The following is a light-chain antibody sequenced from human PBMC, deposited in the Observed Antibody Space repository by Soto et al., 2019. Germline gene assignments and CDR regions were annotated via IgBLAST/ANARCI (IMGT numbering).Light chain of an antibody. Sequence: DIQMTQSPSSLSASVGDRVTITCRASQSISSYLNWYQQKPGKAPKLLIYGASTLQSGVPSRFSGSGSGTDFTLTISSLQPEDFATYYCQQSYSTPRTFGQGTNVDIK. V-gene: IGKV1-39*01. J-gene: IGKJ1*01. CDR1: QSISSY. CDR2: GAS. CDR3: QQSYSTPRT.